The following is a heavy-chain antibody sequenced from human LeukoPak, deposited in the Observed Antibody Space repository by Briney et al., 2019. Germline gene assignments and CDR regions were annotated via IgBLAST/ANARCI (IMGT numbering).Heavy chain of an antibody. D-gene: IGHD3-16*01. Sequence: GGSLRLSCAASGFTLSNYAMSWVPQGPGKGPEWVAGISYSSGSIYYLDSVRGRFTISRDNSRNTVYLQMDSLRAEDTAVYYCAKDVLRLNYGYFDLWGRGTLVSVSS. J-gene: IGHJ2*01. CDR3: AKDVLRLNYGYFDL. CDR2: ISYSSGSI. CDR1: GFTLSNYA. V-gene: IGHV3-23*01.